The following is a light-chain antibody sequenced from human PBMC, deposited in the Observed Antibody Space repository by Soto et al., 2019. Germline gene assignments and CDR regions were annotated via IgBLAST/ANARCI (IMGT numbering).Light chain of an antibody. CDR2: KAS. J-gene: IGKJ4*01. CDR3: QKYNSAPLT. CDR1: QTISSW. V-gene: IGKV1-5*03. Sequence: DIPLTQSPSTLSGSVGGRAHIXCRASQTISSWLAWYQQKPGKAPKLLIYKASTLKSGVPSRFSGSGSGTEFTLTISSLQPEDVAAYYCQKYNSAPLTFGGGTKVDIK.